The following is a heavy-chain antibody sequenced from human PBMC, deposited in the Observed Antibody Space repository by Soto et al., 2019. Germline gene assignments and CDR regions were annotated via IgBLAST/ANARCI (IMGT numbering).Heavy chain of an antibody. J-gene: IGHJ6*03. V-gene: IGHV4-59*08. D-gene: IGHD2-2*01. CDR1: GGSISSYY. CDR3: ARHDGMPAAIKYMDV. Sequence: SETLSLTCPVSGGSISSYYWSWIRQPPGKGLEWIGYIYYSGSTNYNPSLKSRVTISVDTSKNQFSLKLSSVTAADTAVYYCARHDGMPAAIKYMDVWGKGTTVTVSS. CDR2: IYYSGST.